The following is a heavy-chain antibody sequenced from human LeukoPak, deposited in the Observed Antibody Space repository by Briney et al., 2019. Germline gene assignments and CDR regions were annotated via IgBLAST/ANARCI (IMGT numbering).Heavy chain of an antibody. Sequence: GASVKVSCXASGVTFSSYSVSWVRQAPGQGPEWMARIIPVFGTANYAQQFHGRVVITADESTSTVHMEMSSLRSDDTAMYYCARGPRATYYYDSSGFDGAFEVWGQGTMVTVSS. V-gene: IGHV1-69*15. CDR3: ARGPRATYYYDSSGFDGAFEV. J-gene: IGHJ3*01. CDR1: GVTFSSYS. CDR2: IIPVFGTA. D-gene: IGHD3-22*01.